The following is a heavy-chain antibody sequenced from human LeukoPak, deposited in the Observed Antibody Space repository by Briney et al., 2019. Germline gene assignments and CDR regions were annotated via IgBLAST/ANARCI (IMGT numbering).Heavy chain of an antibody. V-gene: IGHV3-48*01. J-gene: IGHJ6*03. CDR2: ISSSSSTI. CDR3: ARSASPRYYYYYMDV. Sequence: GGSLRLSCAASGFTFSSYEMNWVRQAPGKGLEWVSYISSSSSTIYYADSVKGRFTISRDNAKNSLYLQMNSLRAEDTAVYYCARSASPRYYYYYMDVWGKGTTVTVSS. CDR1: GFTFSSYE.